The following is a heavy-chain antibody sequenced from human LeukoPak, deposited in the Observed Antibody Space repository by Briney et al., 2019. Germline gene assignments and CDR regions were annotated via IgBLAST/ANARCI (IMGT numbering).Heavy chain of an antibody. CDR2: VHHSGAT. D-gene: IGHD4-11*01. J-gene: IGHJ4*02. CDR3: ARVRGDYSNYFDY. Sequence: SETLSLPCTVSGGSLSSGGYYWTWIRKPPGKGLEWIGYVHHSGATHDSPSFKSLITLSVDKSKNQFSLKLNSVTAADTAVYYCARVRGDYSNYFDYWGQGTPVTVSS. CDR1: GGSLSSGGYY. V-gene: IGHV4-30-2*01.